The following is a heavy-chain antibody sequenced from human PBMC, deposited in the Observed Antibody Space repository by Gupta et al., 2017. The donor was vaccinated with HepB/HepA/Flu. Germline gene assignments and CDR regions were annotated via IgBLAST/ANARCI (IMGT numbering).Heavy chain of an antibody. V-gene: IGHV3-48*03. D-gene: IGHD4-23*01. J-gene: IGHJ4*02. CDR2: IISSGSTI. Sequence: EVQLVESGGGLVKPGGSLRLSCTASGFTFGGYEMSWVRQAPGKGLEWDSYIISSGSTIYYADSVKGRFTISRDNAKNSMYLQMNSLRAEDKAVYYCARVGGGNMDYWGQGTLVTVSS. CDR1: GFTFGGYE. CDR3: ARVGGGNMDY.